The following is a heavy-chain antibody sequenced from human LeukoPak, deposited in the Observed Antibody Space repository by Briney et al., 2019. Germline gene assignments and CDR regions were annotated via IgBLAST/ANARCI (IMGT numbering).Heavy chain of an antibody. D-gene: IGHD4-23*01. J-gene: IGHJ4*02. CDR1: GFTFSSYD. CDR3: ARVRRTVGIDY. V-gene: IGHV3-30*02. Sequence: GGSLRLSCAASGFTFSSYDIHWVRQAPGKGLEWVAFIRYDGSNKYYADSVRGRFTISRDNSKNSLYLQMNSLRAEDTAVYYCARVRRTVGIDYWGQGTLVTVSS. CDR2: IRYDGSNK.